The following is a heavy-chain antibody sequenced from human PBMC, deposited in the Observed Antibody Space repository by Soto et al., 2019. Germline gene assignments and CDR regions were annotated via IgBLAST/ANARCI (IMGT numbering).Heavy chain of an antibody. J-gene: IGHJ4*02. CDR2: ISGGGGST. CDR1: GFSFSIYA. D-gene: IGHD3-22*01. CDR3: AKDPTSYDSSAQFDS. Sequence: EVPLLESGGRLVQPGGSLRLSCAASGFSFSIYAMNWVRQAPGKGLEWVSGISGGGGSTYHADSVKGRFTIARDNSKNAVYLQMNSLRAEDTAVYYCAKDPTSYDSSAQFDSWGQGTLVTVSS. V-gene: IGHV3-23*01.